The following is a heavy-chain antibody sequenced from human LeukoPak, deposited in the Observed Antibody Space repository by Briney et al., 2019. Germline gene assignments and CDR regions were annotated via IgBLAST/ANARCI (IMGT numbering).Heavy chain of an antibody. CDR1: GFTFPRYA. CDR3: AKETYEDIVVVVAAIPLQYGMDV. Sequence: GGSLRLSCVASGFTFPRYAMNWVRQAPGQGLEWVSGIGGSGANTYYAEYVKGRFTISRDNSKNTVYLQMNSLRAEDTAVYYCAKETYEDIVVVVAAIPLQYGMDVWGQGTTVTVSS. J-gene: IGHJ6*02. D-gene: IGHD2-15*01. CDR2: IGGSGANT. V-gene: IGHV3-23*01.